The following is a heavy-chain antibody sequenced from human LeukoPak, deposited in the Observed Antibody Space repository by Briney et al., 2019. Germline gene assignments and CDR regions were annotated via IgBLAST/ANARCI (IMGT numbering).Heavy chain of an antibody. Sequence: GESLRLSCAASGFTVSTNYMNWVRQAPGKGLEWVSVVYMGGTTYYADSVKGRFTISRDSTKNTIYLQMNNLRAEDTAVYYCARGLLRDGYTYTYSFDYWGQGALVTVSS. J-gene: IGHJ4*02. CDR2: VYMGGTT. V-gene: IGHV3-66*01. CDR1: GFTVSTNY. CDR3: ARGLLRDGYTYTYSFDY. D-gene: IGHD5-18*01.